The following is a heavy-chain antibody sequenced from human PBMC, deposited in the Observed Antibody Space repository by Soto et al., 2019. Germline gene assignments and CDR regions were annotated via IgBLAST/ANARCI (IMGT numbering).Heavy chain of an antibody. D-gene: IGHD3-10*01. J-gene: IGHJ3*02. Sequence: SETLSLTCAVYGGCFSGYYWTWIRQPPGTKLELIGEINHSGSTNYSPSLKSRVTISVDTSKNQFSLKLTSVTAADTVVYYCARRRMLTYYYGSGSYYNGWIYAFDIWGQGTPVTVSS. CDR3: ARRRMLTYYYGSGSYYNGWIYAFDI. CDR1: GGCFSGYY. CDR2: INHSGST. V-gene: IGHV4-34*01.